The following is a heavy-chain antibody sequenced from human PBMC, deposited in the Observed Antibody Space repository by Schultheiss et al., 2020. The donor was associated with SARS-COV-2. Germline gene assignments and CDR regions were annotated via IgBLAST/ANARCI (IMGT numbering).Heavy chain of an antibody. D-gene: IGHD6-19*01. J-gene: IGHJ4*02. CDR1: GFTFSSYW. CDR2: IYTDGSST. CDR3: VKDLYSSGWFLLDY. V-gene: IGHV3-74*01. Sequence: GESLKISCAASGFTFSSYWMHWVRQAPGKGLVWVSRIYTDGSSTSYADSVKGRFTISRDNAKNTLYLQMNSLRAEDTAVYYCVKDLYSSGWFLLDYWGQGTLVTVSS.